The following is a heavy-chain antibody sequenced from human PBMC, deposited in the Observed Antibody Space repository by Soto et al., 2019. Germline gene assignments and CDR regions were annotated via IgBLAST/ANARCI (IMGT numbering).Heavy chain of an antibody. CDR3: ARAGWSGEHNWVDR. D-gene: IGHD3-3*01. J-gene: IGHJ5*02. CDR2: IIPILGIA. CDR1: GRTFSSYT. Sequence: QVQLVHSGAEVKKPGYSVKVSCKASGRTFSSYTISWVRQAPGQGLEWMGRIIPILGIANYAQKFQGRVTITADKSTSTAYMELSSLRSEDTAVYYCARAGWSGEHNWVDRWGQGTLVTVSS. V-gene: IGHV1-69*02.